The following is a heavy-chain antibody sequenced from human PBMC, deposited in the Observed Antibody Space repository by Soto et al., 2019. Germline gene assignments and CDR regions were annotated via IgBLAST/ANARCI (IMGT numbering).Heavy chain of an antibody. J-gene: IGHJ6*03. Sequence: GESLKISCAASGFTFSSYSMNWVRQAPGKGLEWVSYISSSSSTIYYADSVKGRFTISRDNAKNSLYLQMNSLRAEDTAVYYCARGPIVATEDTKGVYYYYYMDVWGKGTTVTVSS. D-gene: IGHD5-12*01. CDR1: GFTFSSYS. CDR2: ISSSSSTI. V-gene: IGHV3-48*01. CDR3: ARGPIVATEDTKGVYYYYYMDV.